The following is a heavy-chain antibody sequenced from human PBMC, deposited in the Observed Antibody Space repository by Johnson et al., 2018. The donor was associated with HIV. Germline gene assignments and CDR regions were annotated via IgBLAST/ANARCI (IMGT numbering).Heavy chain of an antibody. D-gene: IGHD3-3*01. CDR2: IYSGGST. V-gene: IGHV3-66*01. J-gene: IGHJ3*02. Sequence: VQLVESGGGLVQPGGSLRLSCAASGFTVTNKYMSWVRQAPGKGLEWVSVIYSGGSTYYADSVKGRFTIPRDNSKNTLYLQMNSLRAEDTAVYYCARGPITIFGVVTTGDAFDIWGQGTMVTVSS. CDR3: ARGPITIFGVVTTGDAFDI. CDR1: GFTVTNKY.